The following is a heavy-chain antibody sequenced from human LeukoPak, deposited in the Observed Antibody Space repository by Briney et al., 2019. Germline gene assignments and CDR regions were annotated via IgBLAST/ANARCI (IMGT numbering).Heavy chain of an antibody. CDR2: TYYRSKWYN. V-gene: IGHV6-1*01. J-gene: IGHJ4*02. Sequence: SQTLSLTCAISGDSVSSNSAAWNCIRQSPSRGLEWLGRTYYRSKWYNDYAVSVKSRITINPDTSKNQFSLQLNSVTPEDTAVYYCARDFVPGRGIPAPFDYWGQGTLVTVSS. CDR3: ARDFVPGRGIPAPFDY. CDR1: GDSVSSNSAA. D-gene: IGHD3-16*01.